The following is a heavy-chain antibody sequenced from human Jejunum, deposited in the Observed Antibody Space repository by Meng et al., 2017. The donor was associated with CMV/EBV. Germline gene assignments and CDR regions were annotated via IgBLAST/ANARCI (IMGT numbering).Heavy chain of an antibody. CDR2: FNPNGDVT. CDR1: GFTFTTYF. J-gene: IGHJ4*03. D-gene: IGHD3-22*01. CDR3: AREMPMTCYFDQ. Sequence: QGQLVQSGAEVKKPGVSMKLSCETSGFTFTTYFMHLMLQAHGQGLQWMGLFNPNGDVTTYSPRFQGRITLTGDTSTSTLYMELSSLTSDDTAVYYCAREMPMTCYFDQWGQGTLVTVSS. V-gene: IGHV1-46*01.